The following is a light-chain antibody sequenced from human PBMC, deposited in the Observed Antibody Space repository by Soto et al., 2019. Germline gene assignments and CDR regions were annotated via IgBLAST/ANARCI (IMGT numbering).Light chain of an antibody. CDR3: QQYQNWPLT. Sequence: EIVMTRSPATLSVSPGEGATLSCRASQSVSSNFAWYQQKPGQAPRLLIYGASTRATGIPVRFSGSGSGTEFTLSISSLQSEDVAVYYCQQYQNWPLTFGGGTKVEIK. J-gene: IGKJ4*01. V-gene: IGKV3-15*01. CDR2: GAS. CDR1: QSVSSN.